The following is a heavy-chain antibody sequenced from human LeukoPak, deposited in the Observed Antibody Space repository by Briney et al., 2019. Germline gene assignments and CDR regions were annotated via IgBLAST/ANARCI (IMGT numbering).Heavy chain of an antibody. J-gene: IGHJ4*02. Sequence: GASVKVSCKASGYTFTSYYMHWVRQSPGQGLEWMGWLSVYNGNTDHAQKFQGRVTMTTDTSTSTAYMELRSLTSDDTAVYYCARSSPTMAGAFADWGQGTLVTVSS. D-gene: IGHD1-26*01. V-gene: IGHV1-18*04. CDR2: LSVYNGNT. CDR3: ARSSPTMAGAFAD. CDR1: GYTFTSYY.